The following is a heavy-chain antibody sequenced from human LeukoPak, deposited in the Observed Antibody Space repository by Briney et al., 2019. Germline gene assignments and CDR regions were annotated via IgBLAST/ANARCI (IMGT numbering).Heavy chain of an antibody. CDR3: ARRGHISSLNS. Sequence: LETLSLTCVVSGDSVSSTRYYWGWVRQPPGEGLEWIGSIYNSGSTYYNTTHKSRLTITVDTSKNQFSLKLSSVTAADTAVYNCARRGHISSLNSWGQGTLVTVSS. CDR2: IYNSGST. CDR1: GDSVSSTRYY. D-gene: IGHD3-3*02. V-gene: IGHV4-39*01. J-gene: IGHJ4*02.